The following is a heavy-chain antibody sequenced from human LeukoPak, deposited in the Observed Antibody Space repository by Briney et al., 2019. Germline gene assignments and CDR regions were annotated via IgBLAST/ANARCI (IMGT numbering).Heavy chain of an antibody. CDR2: INTNTGNP. J-gene: IGHJ5*02. CDR3: ARVPFVVMGDTGNWFDP. CDR1: GYTFANYA. D-gene: IGHD2-8*01. Sequence: ASVKVSCKASGYTFANYAMNWVRQAPGQGLEWMGWINTNTGNPTYAQGFTGRFVFSLDASVSTAYLQIRRPKAEDTAVYYCARVPFVVMGDTGNWFDPWGQGTLVTVSS. V-gene: IGHV7-4-1*01.